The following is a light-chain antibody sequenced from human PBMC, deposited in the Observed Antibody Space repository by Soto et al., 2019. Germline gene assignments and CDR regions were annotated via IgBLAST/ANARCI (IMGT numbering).Light chain of an antibody. CDR1: QSVSRY. V-gene: IGKV3-20*01. CDR2: GAS. Sequence: VLTQSPGTLSLSPGERATLSCRASQSVSRYLVWYQQKPGQAPRLLIYGASSRASGIPDRFSGSGSGTDFTLTINRLGPEDSAVYYCQQFDTSPYPFGQGTKLEIK. CDR3: QQFDTSPYP. J-gene: IGKJ2*01.